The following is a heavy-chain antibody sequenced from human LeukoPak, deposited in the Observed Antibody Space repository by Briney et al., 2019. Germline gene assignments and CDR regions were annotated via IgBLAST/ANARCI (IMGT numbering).Heavy chain of an antibody. CDR3: ARDLQQWLSESQRNDYMDV. CDR1: GGSISSYY. Sequence: PSETLSLTCTVSGGSISSYYWSWIRQPAGKGLEWIGRIYTSGSTNYNPSLKSRVTMSVDTSKNQFSLKLSSETAADTAVYYCARDLQQWLSESQRNDYMDVWGKGTTVTVSS. J-gene: IGHJ6*03. V-gene: IGHV4-4*07. D-gene: IGHD6-19*01. CDR2: IYTSGST.